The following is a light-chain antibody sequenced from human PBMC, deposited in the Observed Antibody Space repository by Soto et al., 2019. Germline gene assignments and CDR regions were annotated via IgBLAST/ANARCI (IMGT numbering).Light chain of an antibody. CDR3: QQALT. J-gene: IGKJ4*01. Sequence: VLTQSPATLSLSPGGRAILSCRASQTVSRYYVSWYQKKHGQPPRLLIYGASTRATGVPDRFSGSGSGADFTLPISSLQPEDFGVYYCQQALTFCGGTTVE. CDR1: QTVSRYY. CDR2: GAS. V-gene: IGKV3D-7*01.